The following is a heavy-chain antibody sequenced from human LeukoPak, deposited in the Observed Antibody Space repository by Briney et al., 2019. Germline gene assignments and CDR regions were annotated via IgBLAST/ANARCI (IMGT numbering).Heavy chain of an antibody. J-gene: IGHJ5*02. CDR2: IYYFGSA. D-gene: IGHD4-11*01. Sequence: SETLSLTCTVSGDSMNNTNYYWAWIRQPPGKGLEWIGSIYYFGSAYYKPSLWGRVTLSVDTSKNQFSLRLSSVTATDTAVYYCARQIYRNYVSTWFDPWGQGTLVTVSS. CDR1: GDSMNNTNYY. CDR3: ARQIYRNYVSTWFDP. V-gene: IGHV4-39*01.